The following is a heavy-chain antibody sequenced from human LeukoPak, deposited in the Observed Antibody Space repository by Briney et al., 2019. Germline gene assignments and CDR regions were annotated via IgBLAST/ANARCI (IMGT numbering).Heavy chain of an antibody. V-gene: IGHV1-69*05. Sequence: EASVKVSCKASGGTFSSYAISWVRQAPGRGLEWMGGIIPIFGTANYTQKFQGRVTITTDESTSTAYMELSSLRSEDTAVYYCARGSTGNHSPPHFDYWGQGTLVTVSS. J-gene: IGHJ4*02. CDR3: ARGSTGNHSPPHFDY. CDR2: IIPIFGTA. CDR1: GGTFSSYA. D-gene: IGHD3-10*01.